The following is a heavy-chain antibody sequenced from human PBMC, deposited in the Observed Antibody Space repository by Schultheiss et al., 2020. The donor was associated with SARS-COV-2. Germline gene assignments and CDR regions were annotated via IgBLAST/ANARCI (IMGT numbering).Heavy chain of an antibody. CDR2: IYYSGST. J-gene: IGHJ5*02. Sequence: SETLSLTCAVYGGSFSGYYWGWIRQHPGKGLEWIGYIYYSGSTYYNPSLKSRVTISVDTSKNQFSLKLSSVTAADTAVYYCARGDWFDPWGQGTLVTVSS. CDR1: GGSFSGYY. V-gene: IGHV4-34*01. CDR3: ARGDWFDP.